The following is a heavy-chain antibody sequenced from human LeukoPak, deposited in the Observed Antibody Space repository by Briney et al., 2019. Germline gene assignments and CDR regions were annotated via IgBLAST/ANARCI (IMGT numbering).Heavy chain of an antibody. Sequence: GGSLRLSCAASGFTFSSYAMSWVRQAPGKGLEWVSAISGSGGSTYYADSVKGRFTISRDNSKDTLYLQTNSLRAEDTAVYYCAKARGDFRYYDIYYFDYWGQGTLVTVSS. V-gene: IGHV3-23*01. CDR1: GFTFSSYA. CDR3: AKARGDFRYYDIYYFDY. D-gene: IGHD3-9*01. J-gene: IGHJ4*02. CDR2: ISGSGGST.